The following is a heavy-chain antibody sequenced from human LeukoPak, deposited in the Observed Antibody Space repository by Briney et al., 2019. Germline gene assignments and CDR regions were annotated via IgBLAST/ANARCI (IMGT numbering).Heavy chain of an antibody. CDR2: ISWNSGSI. J-gene: IGHJ4*02. V-gene: IGHV3-9*01. Sequence: GGSLRLSCAASGFTFDDYAMHWVRQAPGKGLEWVSGISWNSGSIGYADSVKGRFTISRDNAKNSLYLQMNSLRAEDTAVYYCAKDHAPLRGYIDYWGQGTLVTVSS. CDR3: AKDHAPLRGYIDY. D-gene: IGHD5-12*01. CDR1: GFTFDDYA.